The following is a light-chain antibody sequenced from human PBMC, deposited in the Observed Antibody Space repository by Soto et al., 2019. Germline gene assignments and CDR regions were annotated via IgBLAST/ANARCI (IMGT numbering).Light chain of an antibody. V-gene: IGKV1-5*03. J-gene: IGKJ1*01. CDR3: QQYSDNWT. Sequence: DIQMTQSPSTLSASVGDRVTITCRASQRISNWLAWYQQKPGIATNLLIYKASTLQSGVPSRFSGSGSGTEFTLTISSLQPDDSATYYCQQYSDNWTFGQGTKVDIK. CDR1: QRISNW. CDR2: KAS.